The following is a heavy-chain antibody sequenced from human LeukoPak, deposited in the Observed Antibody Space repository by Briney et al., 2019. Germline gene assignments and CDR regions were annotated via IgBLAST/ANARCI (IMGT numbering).Heavy chain of an antibody. CDR2: IKYDGSEE. Sequence: GGSLRLSCVASGFTFSSSWMNWVRQAPGKGLEWVANIKYDGSEEYYVDSVKGRFTISRDNAQNSLYLQMNNLRAEDTAVNYCARDVYRSFDYWGQGTLVTVSS. D-gene: IGHD5/OR15-5a*01. CDR3: ARDVYRSFDY. J-gene: IGHJ4*02. V-gene: IGHV3-7*01. CDR1: GFTFSSSW.